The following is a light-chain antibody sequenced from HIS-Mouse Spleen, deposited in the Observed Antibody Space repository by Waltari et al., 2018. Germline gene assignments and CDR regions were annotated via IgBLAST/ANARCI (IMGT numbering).Light chain of an antibody. CDR1: QSLLHSNGYNY. Sequence: DIVMTQTPLSLPVPPGDPASISCSASQSLLHSNGYNYLDWYLQNPGQSPQLLIYLGSNRASGVPDRFSGSGSGTDFTLKISRVEAEDVGVYYCMQALQTPWTFGQGTKLEIK. J-gene: IGKJ2*01. CDR2: LGS. V-gene: IGKV2-28*01. CDR3: MQALQTPWT.